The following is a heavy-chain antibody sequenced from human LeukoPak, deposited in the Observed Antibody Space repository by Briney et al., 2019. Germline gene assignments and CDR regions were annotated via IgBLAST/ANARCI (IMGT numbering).Heavy chain of an antibody. CDR1: GGTFSSYA. V-gene: IGHV1-69*10. CDR2: IIPILGIA. D-gene: IGHD3-16*01. CDR3: ARDWVMITFGGVNPWFDP. Sequence: SVKVSCKASGGTFSSYAISWVRQAPGQGLEWMGGIIPILGIANYAQKFQGRVTITADKSTSTAYMELSSLRSEDTAVYYCARDWVMITFGGVNPWFDPWGQGTLVTVSS. J-gene: IGHJ5*02.